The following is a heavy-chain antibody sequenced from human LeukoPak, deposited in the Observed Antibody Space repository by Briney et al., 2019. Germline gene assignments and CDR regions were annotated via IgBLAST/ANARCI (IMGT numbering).Heavy chain of an antibody. V-gene: IGHV4-59*11. J-gene: IGHJ4*02. CDR3: ARGSDFGDY. CDR2: MFYSGST. Sequence: SEPLSLTCTVSGGSISSHYWSWIRQPPGKGLEWIGYMFYSGSTNYNPSLKSRVTISINTSKNQFSLRLSSVTAADTAVYYCARGSDFGDYWGQGTLVTVSS. D-gene: IGHD4-17*01. CDR1: GGSISSHY.